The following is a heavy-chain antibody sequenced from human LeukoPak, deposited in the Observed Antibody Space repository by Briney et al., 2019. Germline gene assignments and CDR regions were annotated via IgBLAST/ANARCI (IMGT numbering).Heavy chain of an antibody. V-gene: IGHV3-7*01. CDR3: ARDRFSGYLLYYFDY. J-gene: IGHJ4*02. CDR1: GFTFSSYW. D-gene: IGHD3-22*01. Sequence: GGSLRLSCAASGFTFSSYWMSWVRQAPGKGLEWVANIKQDGSEKYYVDSVKGGFTISRDNAKTSLYLQMNSLRAEDTAVYYCARDRFSGYLLYYFDYWGQGTLVTVSS. CDR2: IKQDGSEK.